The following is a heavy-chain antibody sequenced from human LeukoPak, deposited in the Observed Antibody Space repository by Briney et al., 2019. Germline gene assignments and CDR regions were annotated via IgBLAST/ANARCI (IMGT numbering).Heavy chain of an antibody. D-gene: IGHD6-19*01. CDR2: IYYSGST. J-gene: IGHJ3*02. CDR3: ARPRSQWLGKDAFDI. V-gene: IGHV4-59*08. CDR1: GGSMSNYY. Sequence: SETLSLTCTVSGGSMSNYYWTWIRQPPGKGLEWIGYIYYSGSTNYNPSLKSRVTISVDTSKNQFSLKLSSVTAADTAVYYCARPRSQWLGKDAFDIWGQGTMVTVSS.